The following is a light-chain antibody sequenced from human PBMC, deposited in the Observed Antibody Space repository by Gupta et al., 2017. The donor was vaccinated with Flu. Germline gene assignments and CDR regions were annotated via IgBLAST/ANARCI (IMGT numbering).Light chain of an antibody. CDR3: QQYYSTPRHT. Sequence: DIVMTQSPDSLAVSLGERATINCKSSQSVLYSSNNKNYLAWYQQKPGQPPKLLIYWASTRESGVPDRFSGSGSGTDFTLTISSLQAEDVAVYYCQQYYSTPRHTFGGGTKVEIK. J-gene: IGKJ4*01. CDR2: WAS. CDR1: QSVLYSSNNKNY. V-gene: IGKV4-1*01.